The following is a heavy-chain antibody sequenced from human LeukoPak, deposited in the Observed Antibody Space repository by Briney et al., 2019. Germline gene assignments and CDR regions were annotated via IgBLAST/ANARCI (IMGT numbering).Heavy chain of an antibody. Sequence: GGSLRLSCAASGFTFSTYWMTWVRQAPGKGLEWVAHINQDGSAKNYVDSLKGRFTISRDNAKNSLCVQMNSMRADDTAVYYCARATTIAPETLDYWGQGTRVTVS. V-gene: IGHV3-7*01. CDR3: ARATTIAPETLDY. J-gene: IGHJ4*02. CDR1: GFTFSTYW. D-gene: IGHD4-11*01. CDR2: INQDGSAK.